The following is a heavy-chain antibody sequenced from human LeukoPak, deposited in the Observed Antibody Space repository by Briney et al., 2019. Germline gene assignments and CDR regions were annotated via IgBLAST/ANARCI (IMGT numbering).Heavy chain of an antibody. V-gene: IGHV3-23*01. CDR1: GFSFSTHA. J-gene: IGHJ6*03. D-gene: IGHD1-26*01. Sequence: GGSLRLSCAASGFSFSTHAMGWVRQAPGKGLEWVSVSGSGDNTYQADSVKGRFIISRDNSNNTLSVQMNSLRAEDTAVYYCAKGAKYSGSSVDYFYMDVWAKGTTVTVSS. CDR3: AKGAKYSGSSVDYFYMDV. CDR2: SGSGDNT.